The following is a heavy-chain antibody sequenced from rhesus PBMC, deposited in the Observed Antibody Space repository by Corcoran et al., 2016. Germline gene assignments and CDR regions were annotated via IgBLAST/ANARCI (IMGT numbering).Heavy chain of an antibody. CDR2: FSGSRGET. Sequence: QVQLQESGPGLVKPSETLSLTCAVSGYSISSNYWGLLRQPPGQGLEWIGRFSGSRGETESNPSLMSRVTRSTDTSKNQFSRTLNAVTAADTAVYYCARYRFGRFDNRFDVWGAGFLVTVSS. CDR1: GYSISSNY. J-gene: IGHJ5-1*01. V-gene: IGHV4-173*01. D-gene: IGHD1-44*02. CDR3: ARYRFGRFDNRFDV.